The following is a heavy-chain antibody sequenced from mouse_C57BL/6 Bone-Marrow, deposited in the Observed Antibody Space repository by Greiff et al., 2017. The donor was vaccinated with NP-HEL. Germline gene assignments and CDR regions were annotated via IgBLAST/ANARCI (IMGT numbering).Heavy chain of an antibody. D-gene: IGHD1-1*01. J-gene: IGHJ1*03. CDR3: ARGVIYYGSSYWYFDG. CDR2: IYPGSGST. Sequence: QVQLQQPGAELVKPGASVKMSCKASGYTFTSYWITWVKQRPGQGLEWIGDIYPGSGSTNYNEKFKSKATLTADTSSSTAYMQLSSLTSEDSAVYYCARGVIYYGSSYWYFDGWGTGTTVTVSS. CDR1: GYTFTSYW. V-gene: IGHV1-55*01.